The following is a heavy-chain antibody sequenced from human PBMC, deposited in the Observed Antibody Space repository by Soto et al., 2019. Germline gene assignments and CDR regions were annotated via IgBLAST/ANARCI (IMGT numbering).Heavy chain of an antibody. D-gene: IGHD2-15*01. CDR2: IIPIFGTA. V-gene: IGHV1-69*12. CDR3: ARGYCSGGSCYQRDWFDP. Sequence: QVQLVQSGAEVKKPGSSVKVSCKASGGTFSSYAISWVRQAPGQGLEWMGGIIPIFGTANYAQKFQGRVTITADEATSTASMELSSLRSEDTAVYYCARGYCSGGSCYQRDWFDPWGQGTLVTVSS. J-gene: IGHJ5*02. CDR1: GGTFSSYA.